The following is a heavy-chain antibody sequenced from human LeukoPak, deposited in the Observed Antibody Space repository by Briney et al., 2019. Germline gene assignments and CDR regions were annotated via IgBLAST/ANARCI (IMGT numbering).Heavy chain of an antibody. V-gene: IGHV3-43*01. D-gene: IGHD5-24*01. CDR1: GFSFEDYT. Sequence: GGSLRLSCAASGFSFEDYTMHWVRQGPGKGLEWVSLISWDGTRTNYADSLKGRFAISRDNSKNSLYLQMDSLRAEDTAVYYCAKGDRGYNRQYFDYWGQGTLVTVSS. J-gene: IGHJ4*02. CDR2: ISWDGTRT. CDR3: AKGDRGYNRQYFDY.